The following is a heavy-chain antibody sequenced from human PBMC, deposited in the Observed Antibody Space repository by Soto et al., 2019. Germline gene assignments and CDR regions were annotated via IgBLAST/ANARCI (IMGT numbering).Heavy chain of an antibody. CDR3: ARDLVPGYTGFSDY. V-gene: IGHV1-18*01. D-gene: IGHD5-12*01. Sequence: GASVKVSCKTSGYTFSNYGINLVRQAFGQGLEWMGWISAYNGNTNFAQKLQGRVSLTTDTSSTTAYMELRSLTSDDTAVYYCARDLVPGYTGFSDYWGQGTLVTVSS. CDR1: GYTFSNYG. CDR2: ISAYNGNT. J-gene: IGHJ4*02.